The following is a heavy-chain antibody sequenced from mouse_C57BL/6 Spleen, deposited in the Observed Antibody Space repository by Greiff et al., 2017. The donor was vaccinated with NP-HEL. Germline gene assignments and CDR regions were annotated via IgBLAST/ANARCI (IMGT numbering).Heavy chain of an antibody. V-gene: IGHV1-61*01. J-gene: IGHJ4*01. CDR2: IYPSDSET. CDR1: GYTFTSYW. CDR3: ARREGMMDY. Sequence: QVQLQQPGAELVRPGSSVKLSCKASGYTFTSYWMDWVKQRPGQGLEWIGNIYPSDSETHYNQKFKDKATLTVDKSPSTAYMQLSSLTSEDSAVYYCARREGMMDYWGQGTSVTVSS.